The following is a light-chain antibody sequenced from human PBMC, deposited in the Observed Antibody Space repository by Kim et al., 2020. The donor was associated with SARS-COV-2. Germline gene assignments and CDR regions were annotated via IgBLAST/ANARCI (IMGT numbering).Light chain of an antibody. CDR3: QCWDSSAML. V-gene: IGLV3-1*01. Sequence: SYELTQPPSASVSPGQTASITCSGDNSGDEYACWYQQKPVQSPVLVIHQYSNSPPGFPERFSGSNSENTATLTLASTQPRAEADYYCQCWDSSAMLFG. J-gene: IGLJ2*01. CDR2: QYS. CDR1: NSGDEY.